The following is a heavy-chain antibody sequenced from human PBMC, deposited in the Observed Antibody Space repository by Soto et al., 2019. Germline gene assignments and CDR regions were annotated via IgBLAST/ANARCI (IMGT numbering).Heavy chain of an antibody. V-gene: IGHV4-39*01. CDR1: GGSISSSSYY. CDR2: IYYSGST. Sequence: SETLSLTCTVSGGSISSSSYYWGWIRQPPGKGLEWIGSIYYSGSTYHNPSLKSRVTISVDTSKNQFSLKLISVTAADTAVYYCAGYCYGSARARGAFDIWGQGTMVTVSS. J-gene: IGHJ3*02. CDR3: AGYCYGSARARGAFDI. D-gene: IGHD3-10*01.